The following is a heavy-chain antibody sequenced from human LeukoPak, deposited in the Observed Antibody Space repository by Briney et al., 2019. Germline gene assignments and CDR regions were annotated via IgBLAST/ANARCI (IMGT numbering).Heavy chain of an antibody. Sequence: GGSLRLSCAASGFTFSTYYMSWVRQAPGKGLEWVSSISSSSSYIYYADSLKGRFTISRDNAKNSLYLQMNSLRAEDTAVYYCTTSDERVAGTPSYYYYMDVWGKGTTVTISS. CDR3: TTSDERVAGTPSYYYYMDV. J-gene: IGHJ6*03. CDR1: GFTFSTYY. V-gene: IGHV3-21*03. D-gene: IGHD6-19*01. CDR2: ISSSSSYI.